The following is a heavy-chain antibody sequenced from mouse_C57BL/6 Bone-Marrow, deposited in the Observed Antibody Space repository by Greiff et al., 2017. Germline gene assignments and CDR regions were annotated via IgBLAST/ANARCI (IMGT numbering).Heavy chain of an antibody. J-gene: IGHJ3*01. V-gene: IGHV1-7*01. CDR2: INPSSGYT. CDR3: AGLRRWFAY. CDR1: GYTFTSYW. D-gene: IGHD2-4*01. Sequence: QVHVKQSGAELAKPGASVKLSCKASGYTFTSYWMHWVKQRPGQGLEWIGYINPSSGYTKSNQKFKDKATLTADKSSSTAYMQLSSLTYEDSAVYYCAGLRRWFAYWGQGTLVTVSA.